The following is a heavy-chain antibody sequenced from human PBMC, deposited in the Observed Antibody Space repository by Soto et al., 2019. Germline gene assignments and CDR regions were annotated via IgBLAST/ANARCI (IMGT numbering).Heavy chain of an antibody. D-gene: IGHD2-2*01. J-gene: IGHJ4*02. CDR1: GFTFSSYA. Sequence: GGSLRLSCAASGFTFSSYAMHWVRQAPGKGLEYVSAISSNGGSTYYANSVKGRFTISRDNSKNTMYLQMGRLGAEDLAVYYCARGLGYCSSTSCYPFDYWGQGTLVTVSS. V-gene: IGHV3-64*01. CDR3: ARGLGYCSSTSCYPFDY. CDR2: ISSNGGST.